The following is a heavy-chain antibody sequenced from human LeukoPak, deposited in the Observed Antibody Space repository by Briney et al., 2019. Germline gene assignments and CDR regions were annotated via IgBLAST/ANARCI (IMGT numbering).Heavy chain of an antibody. CDR2: IYPGDSDT. J-gene: IGHJ5*02. Sequence: GESLKISCKGSGYSFTSYWIGWVRQMPGKGLEWMGIIYPGDSDTRYSPSFQGQVTISADKSISTAYLQWSSLKASDTATYYCARHTCSGGSCYGWFDPWGQGTLVTVSS. CDR1: GYSFTSYW. D-gene: IGHD2-15*01. V-gene: IGHV5-51*01. CDR3: ARHTCSGGSCYGWFDP.